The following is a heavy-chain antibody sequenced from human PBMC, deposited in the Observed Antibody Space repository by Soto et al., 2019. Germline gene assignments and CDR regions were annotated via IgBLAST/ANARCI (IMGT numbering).Heavy chain of an antibody. D-gene: IGHD2-15*01. CDR2: INPSGGST. J-gene: IGHJ3*02. CDR1: GYTFTSYY. Sequence: ASVKVSCKASGYTFTSYYMHWVRQAPGQGLEWMGIINPSGGSTSYAQKFQGRVTMTRDTSTSTVYMELSSLRSEDTAVYYCASDLPGVVVAANTNALDIWGQGTMVTVS. V-gene: IGHV1-46*03. CDR3: ASDLPGVVVAANTNALDI.